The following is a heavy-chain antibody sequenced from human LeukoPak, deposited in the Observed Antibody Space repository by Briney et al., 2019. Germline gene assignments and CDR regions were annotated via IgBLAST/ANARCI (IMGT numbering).Heavy chain of an antibody. Sequence: ASVKVSCKASGYTFTSYYIHWVRQAPGQGLEWMGIINPSGGSTSYAQKFQGRVTMTRDTSTSTVYMELSSLRSEDTAVYYCARALGAGTGAFDIWGQGTMVTVSS. V-gene: IGHV1-46*01. CDR3: ARALGAGTGAFDI. CDR1: GYTFTSYY. J-gene: IGHJ3*02. D-gene: IGHD6-19*01. CDR2: INPSGGST.